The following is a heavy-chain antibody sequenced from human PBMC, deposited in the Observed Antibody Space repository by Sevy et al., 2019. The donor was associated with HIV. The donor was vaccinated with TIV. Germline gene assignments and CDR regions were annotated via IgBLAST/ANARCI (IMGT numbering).Heavy chain of an antibody. CDR3: ARHPANFHEFEH. Sequence: LLQLPETLSLTCTVSGGSIISSTYYWDWIRQPPGKGLEWIGNIHHTGKTYYIPSLRSRVTMSVDTSKYQYSLNLNSVTAADTAVYYCARHPANFHEFEHWGRGTLVTVSS. V-gene: IGHV4-39*01. CDR2: IHHTGKT. J-gene: IGHJ4*02. D-gene: IGHD2-21*01. CDR1: GGSIISSTYY.